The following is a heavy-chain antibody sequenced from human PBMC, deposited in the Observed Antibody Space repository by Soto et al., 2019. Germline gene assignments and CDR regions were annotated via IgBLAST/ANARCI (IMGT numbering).Heavy chain of an antibody. Sequence: QVRLQESGPGLVKPSETLSLTCTVSGDSISSNYWSWIRQSPGKGLEWIGYIYYSGTTSYNPSLESRVTISIDTSKTQFSLKLTSVTAADTAVYYCARENDYRCFDPWGQGTLVTVSS. V-gene: IGHV4-59*12. CDR1: GDSISSNY. CDR2: IYYSGTT. CDR3: ARENDYRCFDP. D-gene: IGHD3-16*01. J-gene: IGHJ5*02.